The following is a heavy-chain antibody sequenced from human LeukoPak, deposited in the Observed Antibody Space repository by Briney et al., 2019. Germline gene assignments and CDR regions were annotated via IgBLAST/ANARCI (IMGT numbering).Heavy chain of an antibody. V-gene: IGHV6-1*01. Sequence: SQTLSLTCAISGDSVSSNSATWSWIRQSPSRGLECLGRTYYRSKWYDNYAESVKSRITINPDTSKNQFFLQLNSVTPEDTAVYYCARGWNYIDQWGQGILVTVSS. CDR1: GDSVSSNSAT. CDR2: TYYRSKWYD. D-gene: IGHD1-1*01. CDR3: ARGWNYIDQ. J-gene: IGHJ4*02.